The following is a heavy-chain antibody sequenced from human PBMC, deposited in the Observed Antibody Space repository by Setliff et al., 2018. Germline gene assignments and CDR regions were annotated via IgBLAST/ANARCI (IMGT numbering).Heavy chain of an antibody. CDR1: GGTFSNYG. CDR3: VREGVDTRSSTDYRYYMDV. J-gene: IGHJ6*03. Sequence: GASVKVSCKASGGTFSNYGISWVRQAPGQGLEWMGGTIPIFGTTDYAQKFQGRVTITTDDSTSTAFMQLSSLTSEDTAVYYCVREGVDTRSSTDYRYYMDVWGKGTTVTVSS. CDR2: TIPIFGTT. V-gene: IGHV1-69*05. D-gene: IGHD5-18*01.